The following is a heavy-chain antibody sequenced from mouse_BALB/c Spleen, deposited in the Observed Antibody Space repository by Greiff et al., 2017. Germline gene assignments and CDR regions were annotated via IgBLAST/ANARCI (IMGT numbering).Heavy chain of an antibody. Sequence: VQLQQPGAELVMPGASVKMSCKASGYSFTSYYMHWVKQSHGKSLEWIGYIDPFNGGTSYNQKFKGKATLTVDKSSSTAYMHLSSLTSEDSAVYYCAWYGGKGYFDVWGAGTTVTVSS. CDR1: GYSFTSYY. J-gene: IGHJ1*01. D-gene: IGHD1-1*02. CDR3: AWYGGKGYFDV. CDR2: IDPFNGGT. V-gene: IGHV1S135*01.